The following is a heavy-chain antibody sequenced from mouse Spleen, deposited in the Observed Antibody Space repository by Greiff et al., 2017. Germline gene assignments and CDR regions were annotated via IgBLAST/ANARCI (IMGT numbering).Heavy chain of an antibody. J-gene: IGHJ4*01. CDR2: IWGDGST. CDR1: GFSLTGYG. Sequence: QVQLKESGPGLVAPSQSLSITCTVSGFSLTGYGVNWVRQPPGKGLEWLGMIWGDGSTDYNSALKSRLSISKDNSKSQVFLKMNSLQTDDTARYYCARGPYGYDQRGYAMDYWGQGTSVTVSS. CDR3: ARGPYGYDQRGYAMDY. V-gene: IGHV2-6-7*01. D-gene: IGHD2-2*01.